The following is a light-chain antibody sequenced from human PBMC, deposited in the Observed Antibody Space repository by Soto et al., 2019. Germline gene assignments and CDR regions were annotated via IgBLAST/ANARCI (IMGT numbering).Light chain of an antibody. V-gene: IGKV1-39*01. CDR1: QSISTY. Sequence: DLQMTQSPSTLSAGVGDRVTITCRASQSISTYINWYQQKAGKAPTLLIYAASSLQSGVPSRFSGGGSRTDFTLPINTLQPEDFATYFFQQCYSSPRTFGQGTQVEIK. CDR2: AAS. J-gene: IGKJ1*01. CDR3: QQCYSSPRT.